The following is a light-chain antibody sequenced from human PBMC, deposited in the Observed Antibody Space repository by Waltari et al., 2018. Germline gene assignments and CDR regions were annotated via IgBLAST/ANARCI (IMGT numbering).Light chain of an antibody. J-gene: IGKJ4*01. V-gene: IGKV1-12*01. CDR2: GAS. CDR3: QQATSFPHT. CDR1: QGIGSW. Sequence: DIQMTQSPSSVSASVGDRVTITCRAGQGIGSWLAWYQQKPGPAPKLLIYGASDLQSGVPSRFSGRGSGTDFTLTINSLQPEDFATYYCQQATSFPHTFGGGTKVEIK.